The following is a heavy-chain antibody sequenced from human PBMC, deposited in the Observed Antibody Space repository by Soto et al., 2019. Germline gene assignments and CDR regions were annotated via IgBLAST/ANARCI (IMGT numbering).Heavy chain of an antibody. Sequence: EVQLVESGGVVVQPGGSLRLSCAASGFTFDDYTMHWVRQAPGEGLEWVSLISWDGGSTYYADSVKGRFTISRDNSKNSLYLQMNSLRTEDTALYYCAGGGAQYYYDSSGYFDYWGQGTLVTVSS. CDR3: AGGGAQYYYDSSGYFDY. J-gene: IGHJ4*02. CDR1: GFTFDDYT. CDR2: ISWDGGST. V-gene: IGHV3-43*01. D-gene: IGHD3-22*01.